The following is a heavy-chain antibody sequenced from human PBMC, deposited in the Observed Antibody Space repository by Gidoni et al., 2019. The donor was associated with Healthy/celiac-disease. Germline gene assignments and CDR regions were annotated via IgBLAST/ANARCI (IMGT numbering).Heavy chain of an antibody. CDR1: GFTFSNAW. CDR3: TTDGSGYIVDY. D-gene: IGHD3-22*01. J-gene: IGHJ4*02. Sequence: EVQLVESGGGLVKPGGSLRLSCAASGFTFSNAWMSWVPRAPGMGLEWVCRIKSKTDGETTDYAAPVKGRFTISRDDSKNTLYLQMNSLKTEDTAVYYCTTDGSGYIVDYWGQGTLVTVSS. CDR2: IKSKTDGETT. V-gene: IGHV3-15*01.